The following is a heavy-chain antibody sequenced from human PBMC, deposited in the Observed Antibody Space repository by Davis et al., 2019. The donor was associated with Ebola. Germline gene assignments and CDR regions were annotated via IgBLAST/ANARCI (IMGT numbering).Heavy chain of an antibody. Sequence: SETLSLTCTVSGCSISSSSYYWGWIRQPPGKGLEWIGSIYYSGSTYYNPSLKSRVTISVDTSKNQFSLKLSSVTAADTAVYYCARVPRAAYYYYGMDVWGQGTTVTVSS. D-gene: IGHD2-15*01. V-gene: IGHV4-39*07. CDR1: GCSISSSSYY. CDR2: IYYSGST. CDR3: ARVPRAAYYYYGMDV. J-gene: IGHJ6*02.